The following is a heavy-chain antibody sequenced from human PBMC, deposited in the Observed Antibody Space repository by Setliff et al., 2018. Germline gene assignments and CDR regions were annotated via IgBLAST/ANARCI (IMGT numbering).Heavy chain of an antibody. CDR2: IYQSGKT. CDR3: ARADPYYYNLDV. J-gene: IGHJ6*02. Sequence: SETLSLTCAVSGYSISSGYFWGWIRQPPGKGLEWIGSIYQSGKTYYNPSLKSRVTISVDTSKTQFSLKLRSVTAADTAMYYCARADPYYYNLDVWGQGTTVTVSS. V-gene: IGHV4-38-2*01. CDR1: GYSISSGYF.